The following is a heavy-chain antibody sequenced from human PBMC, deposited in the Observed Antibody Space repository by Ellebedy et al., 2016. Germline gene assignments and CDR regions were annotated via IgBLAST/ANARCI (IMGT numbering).Heavy chain of an antibody. D-gene: IGHD6-19*01. V-gene: IGHV4-34*01. CDR2: ITHDDAT. Sequence: SETLSLTXGIGSGSFSGYYWTWIRQPPGKGLEWIGEITHDDATNYNASLKSRVTISADTSKNHFSLKLTSVTAADTAVYYCARDQEWLPTVYYYGVDVWGQGTTVTVSS. CDR3: ARDQEWLPTVYYYGVDV. CDR1: SGSFSGYY. J-gene: IGHJ6*02.